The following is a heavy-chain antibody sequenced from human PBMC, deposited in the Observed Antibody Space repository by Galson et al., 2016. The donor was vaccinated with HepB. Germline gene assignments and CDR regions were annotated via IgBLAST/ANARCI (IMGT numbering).Heavy chain of an antibody. J-gene: IGHJ4*02. CDR3: ATDYGGYALDY. CDR2: IYYSGIT. CDR1: GRSISSSTYY. Sequence: SETLSLTCTVSGRSISSSTYYWGWIRQSPGKGLEWIGSIYYSGITYYNPSLKSRVTISVDTSKNQFSLKLTSVTAADTAVYYCATDYGGYALDYWGQGTLVTV. V-gene: IGHV4-39*02. D-gene: IGHD4-17*01.